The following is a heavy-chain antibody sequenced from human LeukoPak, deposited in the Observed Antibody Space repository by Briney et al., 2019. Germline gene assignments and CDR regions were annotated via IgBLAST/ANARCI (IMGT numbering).Heavy chain of an antibody. CDR3: ARDSLSDDSSGYYDF. J-gene: IGHJ4*02. CDR2: INPKTLGT. Sequence: ASMKVSCKASGYTFTGHYIHWVRQAPGHGLEWMGWINPKTLGTNYAQKFRGRLTMTRDTSISTVYMELSSLRSDDTAVYYCARDSLSDDSSGYYDFWGQGALVTVST. CDR1: GYTFTGHY. V-gene: IGHV1-2*02. D-gene: IGHD3-22*01.